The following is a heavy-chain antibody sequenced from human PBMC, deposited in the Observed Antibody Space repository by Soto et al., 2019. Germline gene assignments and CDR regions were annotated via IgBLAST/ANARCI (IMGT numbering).Heavy chain of an antibody. CDR1: GYSISSSHW. V-gene: IGHV4-28*01. D-gene: IGHD5-18*01. CDR3: ARTSSGYSYGFDIDY. CDR2: IYYSGST. J-gene: IGHJ4*02. Sequence: PSETLSLTCAVSGYSISSSHWWGWIRQPPGKGLEWIGYIYYSGSTYYNPSLKSRVTMSVDTSKNQFSLKLSSVTAVDTAVYYCARTSSGYSYGFDIDYWGQGTLVTV.